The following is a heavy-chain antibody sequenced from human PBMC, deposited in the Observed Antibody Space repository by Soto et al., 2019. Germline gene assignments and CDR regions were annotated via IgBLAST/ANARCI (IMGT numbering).Heavy chain of an antibody. CDR2: IYHTGNA. J-gene: IGHJ4*02. D-gene: IGHD2-8*02. Sequence: SETLSLTCSVSGDSISNSRFYWAWIRQPPGEGLEWIGSIYHTGNAYYNPSLKSRVTMSVDTSKNQFSLKLTSVNAADTAVYYCARDKITGLFDYWGQGTLVTVSS. V-gene: IGHV4-39*07. CDR1: GDSISNSRFY. CDR3: ARDKITGLFDY.